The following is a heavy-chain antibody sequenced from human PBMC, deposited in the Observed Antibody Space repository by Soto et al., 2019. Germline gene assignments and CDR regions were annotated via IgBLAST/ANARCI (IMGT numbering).Heavy chain of an antibody. CDR3: QKDKSALTSGRYFH. V-gene: IGHV3-9*01. Sequence: GGSLRLSCGASVFTFDDFAMNWVRQAPGKGLEWVSGISWNSGSRGYADSVKGRFTISRDNAKNSLYLQMNSLRAEDTALYYCQKDKSALTSGRYFHWGHVNTVTVSS. CDR2: ISWNSGSR. D-gene: IGHD1-26*01. CDR1: VFTFDDFA. J-gene: IGHJ6*02.